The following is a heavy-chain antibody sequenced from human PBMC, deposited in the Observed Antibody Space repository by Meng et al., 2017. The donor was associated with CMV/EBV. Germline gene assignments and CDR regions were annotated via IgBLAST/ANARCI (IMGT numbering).Heavy chain of an antibody. V-gene: IGHV3-30-3*01. CDR1: GFTFSSYA. D-gene: IGHD3-3*01. CDR3: AREGVRFLENNWFDP. J-gene: IGHJ5*02. CDR2: ISYDGSNK. Sequence: GESLKISCAASGFTFSSYAMHWVRQAPGKGLEWVAVISYDGSNKYYADSVKGRFTISRDNSKNTLYLQMNSLRAEDTAVYYCAREGVRFLENNWFDPWGQGTLVTVSS.